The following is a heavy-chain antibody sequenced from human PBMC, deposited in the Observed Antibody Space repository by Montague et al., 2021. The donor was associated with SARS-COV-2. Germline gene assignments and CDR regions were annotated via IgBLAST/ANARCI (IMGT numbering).Heavy chain of an antibody. Sequence: SLRLSCAASGITFSSYALHWVHQAPGKGLEWVAVISYDGSNKYYADPVKGRFTISRDNSKNTLYLQMNSLRAEDTAVYYCAREGLSGSYYGFLDYWGQGTLVTVSS. J-gene: IGHJ4*02. CDR3: AREGLSGSYYGFLDY. D-gene: IGHD3-10*01. CDR1: GITFSSYA. CDR2: ISYDGSNK. V-gene: IGHV3-30-3*01.